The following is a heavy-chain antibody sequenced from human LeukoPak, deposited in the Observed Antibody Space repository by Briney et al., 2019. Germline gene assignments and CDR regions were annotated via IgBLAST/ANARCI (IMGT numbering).Heavy chain of an antibody. CDR2: INHSGST. J-gene: IGHJ4*02. D-gene: IGHD6-13*01. V-gene: IGHV4-34*01. Sequence: SETLSLTCAVYGGSFSGYYWSWIRQPPGKGLEWIGEINHSGSTNYNPSLKSRVTISVDTSKNQFSLKLSSVTAADTAVYYCARGDPGVEQQLVRGLDYWGQGTLVTVSS. CDR3: ARGDPGVEQQLVRGLDY. CDR1: GGSFSGYY.